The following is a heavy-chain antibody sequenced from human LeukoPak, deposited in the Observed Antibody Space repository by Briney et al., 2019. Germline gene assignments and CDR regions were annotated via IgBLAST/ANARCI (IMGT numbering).Heavy chain of an antibody. CDR3: ARGGCSSTSCLDY. J-gene: IGHJ4*02. Sequence: GGSLRLSCAASGFTFSSDTMNWVRQSPGKGLEWVSSISSRSSYTYYADSVRGRFTISRDNAKNSLYLQMNSLRAEDTAVYYCARGGCSSTSCLDYWGQGTLVTVSS. V-gene: IGHV3-21*01. CDR1: GFTFSSDT. D-gene: IGHD2-2*01. CDR2: ISSRSSYT.